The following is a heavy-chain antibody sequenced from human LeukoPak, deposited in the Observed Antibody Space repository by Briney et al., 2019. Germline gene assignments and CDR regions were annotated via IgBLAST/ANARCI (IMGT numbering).Heavy chain of an antibody. CDR1: GYTFTSYY. V-gene: IGHV1-46*01. J-gene: IGHJ6*02. CDR2: INPSGGST. Sequence: GASVKVSCKASGYTFTSYYMHWVRQAPGQGLEWMGIINPSGGSTSYAQKFQGRVTITRDTSASTAYMELSSLRSEDTAVYYCARRYYDSSGYYYYYYGMDVWGQGTTVTVSS. CDR3: ARRYYDSSGYYYYYYGMDV. D-gene: IGHD3-22*01.